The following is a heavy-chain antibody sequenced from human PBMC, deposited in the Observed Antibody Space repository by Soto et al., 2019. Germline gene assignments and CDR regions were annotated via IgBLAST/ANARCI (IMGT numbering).Heavy chain of an antibody. CDR1: GYSISSSNW. Sequence: PSETLSLTFAVSGYSISSSNWWGWIRQPPGEGLEWIGYIDYSGSTYYNPSLKSRVTMSVDTSKNQFSLKLGSVTAVDTAVYYCARSKGSGSHEFDSWGQGTLVTVSS. D-gene: IGHD3-10*01. J-gene: IGHJ4*02. CDR2: IDYSGST. CDR3: ARSKGSGSHEFDS. V-gene: IGHV4-28*01.